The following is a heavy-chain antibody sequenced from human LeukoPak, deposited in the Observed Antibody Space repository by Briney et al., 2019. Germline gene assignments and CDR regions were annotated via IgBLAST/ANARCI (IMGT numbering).Heavy chain of an antibody. D-gene: IGHD4-17*01. V-gene: IGHV3-11*01. Sequence: GGSLRLSCAASGFAFSDYYMSWIRQAPGKGLEWVSYISSSGSTIYYADSVKGRFTISRDNAKNSLYLQMNSLRAEDTAVYYCAALDYGDYPVDYWGQGTLVTVSS. CDR2: ISSSGSTI. CDR1: GFAFSDYY. CDR3: AALDYGDYPVDY. J-gene: IGHJ4*02.